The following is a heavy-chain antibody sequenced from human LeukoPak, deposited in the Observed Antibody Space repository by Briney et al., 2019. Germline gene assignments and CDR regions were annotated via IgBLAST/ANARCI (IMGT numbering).Heavy chain of an antibody. J-gene: IGHJ6*03. CDR2: IDSSGSP. Sequence: TPSETLSLTCTVSGGSVSSSDSYWGWIRQPPGKGLEWIGNIDSSGSPHYTPVLKSRVTISVDTSKSHFSLQLSSVTAADTAVCYCARLIDYGGYYFYYYMDVWGKGTTVTVSS. V-gene: IGHV4-39*02. D-gene: IGHD4-17*01. CDR3: ARLIDYGGYYFYYYMDV. CDR1: GGSVSSSDSY.